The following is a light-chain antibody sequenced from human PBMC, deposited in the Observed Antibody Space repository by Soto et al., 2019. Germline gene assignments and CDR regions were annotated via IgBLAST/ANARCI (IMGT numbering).Light chain of an antibody. CDR1: QDIRNY. CDR2: AAS. J-gene: IGKJ2*01. Sequence: DIPMTQSPSSLSASVGDRVTITCRASQDIRNYLAWYQQKPGKVPKLLLYAASTLQSGVPPRFSGSGSGTDFTLTISSLQPEDVASYYCQEYNSLLYTFGQGTKLEIK. CDR3: QEYNSLLYT. V-gene: IGKV1-27*01.